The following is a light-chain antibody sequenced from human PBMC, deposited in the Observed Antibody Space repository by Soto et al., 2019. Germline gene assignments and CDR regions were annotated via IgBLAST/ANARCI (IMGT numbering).Light chain of an antibody. CDR3: QQFGSSPGFT. CDR1: QSINNRY. CDR2: GAS. Sequence: EIVLTQSPGTLSLSPGERATLSCRASQSINNRYLAWYQQKPGQAPRLLIYGASSRATGIPDRFIGSGSWTDFTLTISSLEPEDFSVYYCQQFGSSPGFTFGPGTKVDIK. V-gene: IGKV3-20*01. J-gene: IGKJ3*01.